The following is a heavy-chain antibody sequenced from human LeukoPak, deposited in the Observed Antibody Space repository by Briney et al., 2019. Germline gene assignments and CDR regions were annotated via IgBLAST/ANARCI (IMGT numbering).Heavy chain of an antibody. J-gene: IGHJ3*02. CDR3: ARDAFSRISVFGVVSDAFDI. Sequence: QSGGSLRLSCAASGFTFSSYWMSWVRQAPGKGPEWVANIKQDGGEKYYVDSVKGRFTISRDNDKNSLYLQMHSLRAEDKAVYYCARDAFSRISVFGVVSDAFDIWGQGTMVTVSS. CDR2: IKQDGGEK. D-gene: IGHD3-3*01. V-gene: IGHV3-7*01. CDR1: GFTFSSYW.